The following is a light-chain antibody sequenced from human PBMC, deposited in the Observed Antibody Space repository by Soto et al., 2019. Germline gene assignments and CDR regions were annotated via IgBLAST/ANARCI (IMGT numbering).Light chain of an antibody. Sequence: EIVMTQSPATLSVSPGERASLSCRASQSISSTVAWYQQKPGQAPRLLISGVSTRATGIPDRFSGSGSGTEFTLTISSLQSEDFAVYYCQQYSDWPTTFGQGTKVDIK. J-gene: IGKJ1*01. CDR1: QSISST. CDR3: QQYSDWPTT. V-gene: IGKV3-15*01. CDR2: GVS.